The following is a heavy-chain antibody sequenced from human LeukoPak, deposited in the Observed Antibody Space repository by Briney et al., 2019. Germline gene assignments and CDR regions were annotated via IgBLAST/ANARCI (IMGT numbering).Heavy chain of an antibody. J-gene: IGHJ4*02. D-gene: IGHD1-26*01. CDR1: GYTLTQLS. CDR3: TTDSGTFYSLY. CDR2: FDPEDGGT. V-gene: IGHV1-24*01. Sequence: ASVKVSCKVSGYTLTQLSIHWVRQTPEKGLEWMGGFDPEDGGTIYAQKFQGRVIMTEDRSTDTAYMELSSLRSDDTAVYYCTTDSGTFYSLYWGQGTLVTVSS.